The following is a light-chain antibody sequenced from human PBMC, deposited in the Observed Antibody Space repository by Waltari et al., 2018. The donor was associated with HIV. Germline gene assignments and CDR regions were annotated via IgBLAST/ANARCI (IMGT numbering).Light chain of an antibody. V-gene: IGLV1-44*01. CDR3: AAWDDSLNGPV. CDR2: SNK. Sequence: QSVLTQSPSASGTPGQRVTISCSGSSTNIGSNSVHWYQQLPGTAPKLLIYSNKGRPSVCPYRFSCPKSGTLASLAISGLQSEDVADYHCAAWDDSLNGPVFGGGTKLTVL. J-gene: IGLJ2*01. CDR1: STNIGSNS.